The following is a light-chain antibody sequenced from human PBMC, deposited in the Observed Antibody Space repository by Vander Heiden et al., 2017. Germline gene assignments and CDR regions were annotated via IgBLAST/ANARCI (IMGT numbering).Light chain of an antibody. J-gene: IGKJ2*01. CDR2: EAS. CDR1: QSINSW. V-gene: IGKV1-5*03. Sequence: DIQMTQSPSTLPPPVGDRVTITCRASQSINSWLIWYQQKPGKAPKLLIYEASNLDSGVPARFSGSGSGTEFTLTINSLQPDDFATYYCQQDDNYSHYFGQGTKLEIK. CDR3: QQDDNYSHY.